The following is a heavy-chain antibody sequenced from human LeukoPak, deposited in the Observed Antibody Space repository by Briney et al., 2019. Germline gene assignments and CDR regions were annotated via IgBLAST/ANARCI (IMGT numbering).Heavy chain of an antibody. Sequence: GGSLRLSCTVSGFTFDDYAMHWVRHTPGKGLEWVAGITWNRDNIGYGDSVKGRFTISRDNVKNVLYLQMNSLRPEDTALYYCAKDLSSAITSALVLNVWGQGTTV. CDR3: AKDLSSAITSALVLNV. D-gene: IGHD3-22*01. CDR1: GFTFDDYA. J-gene: IGHJ6*02. V-gene: IGHV3-9*01. CDR2: ITWNRDNI.